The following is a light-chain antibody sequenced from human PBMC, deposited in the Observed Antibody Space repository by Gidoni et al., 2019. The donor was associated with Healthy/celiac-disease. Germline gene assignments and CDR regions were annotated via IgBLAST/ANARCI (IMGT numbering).Light chain of an antibody. CDR1: QDISNY. CDR2: DAS. Sequence: DIQTTQSPSSLSASVGDRVTITCQASQDISNYLNWYQQKPGKAPKLLINDASNLETGVPSRLSGSGSGTNFTFTISSLQPEDIATYYCQQYDNRPPFTFGPXTKVEIK. V-gene: IGKV1-33*01. J-gene: IGKJ3*01. CDR3: QQYDNRPPFT.